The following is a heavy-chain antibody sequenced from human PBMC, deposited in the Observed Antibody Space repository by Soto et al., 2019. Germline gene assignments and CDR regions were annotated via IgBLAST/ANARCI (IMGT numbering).Heavy chain of an antibody. CDR3: AKNGQPPYYYYGLDV. Sequence: ASVKVSCKASGYTFTRYGIGWARQAPGQGLEWMGWISGYNGDTNYAQKFQGRVSMTIDTSTTTAYMELRSLTSDDTAVYYCAKNGQPPYYYYGLDVWGQGTKVTVSS. J-gene: IGHJ6*02. CDR1: GYTFTRYG. D-gene: IGHD2-8*01. V-gene: IGHV1-18*01. CDR2: ISGYNGDT.